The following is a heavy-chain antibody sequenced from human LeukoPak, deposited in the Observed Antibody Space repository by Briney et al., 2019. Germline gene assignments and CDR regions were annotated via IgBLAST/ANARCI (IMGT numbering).Heavy chain of an antibody. Sequence: GGSLRLSCAASGFTFSSYSMNWVRQAPGKGLEWVSSISSSSSYIYYADSVKGRFTISRDNAKNSLYLQMNSLRAEDTAVYYCASTPYYYDSSGYPYYFDYWGQGTLVTVSS. CDR3: ASTPYYYDSSGYPYYFDY. CDR1: GFTFSSYS. D-gene: IGHD3-22*01. CDR2: ISSSSSYI. J-gene: IGHJ4*02. V-gene: IGHV3-21*01.